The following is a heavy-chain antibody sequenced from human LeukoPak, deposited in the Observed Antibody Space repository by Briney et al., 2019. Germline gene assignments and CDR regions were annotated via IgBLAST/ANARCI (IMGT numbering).Heavy chain of an antibody. V-gene: IGHV4-31*03. CDR1: GGSISSGGYY. D-gene: IGHD6-13*01. CDR2: IYYSGST. Sequence: TLSLTCTVSGGSISSGGYYWSWIRQHPRKGLEWIGYIYYSGSTYYNPSLKSRVTISVDTSKNQFSLKLSSVTAADTAVYYCARAMRIAAAGTLDYWGQGTLVTVSS. J-gene: IGHJ4*02. CDR3: ARAMRIAAAGTLDY.